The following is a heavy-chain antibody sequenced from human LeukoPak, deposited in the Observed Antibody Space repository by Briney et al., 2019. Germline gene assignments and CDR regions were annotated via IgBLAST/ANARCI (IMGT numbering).Heavy chain of an antibody. CDR1: GYNFISYY. CDR3: ARESSPGIGDYGRKNWFDP. Sequence: GSVKVSCKASGYNFISYYMHWVRQAPGQGLEWMGIINTSGGTTIYTQKFQGRVTMTRDTSTSTVFMELSSLRSEDTAVYYCARESSPGIGDYGRKNWFDPWGQGTLVIVSS. CDR2: INTSGGTT. J-gene: IGHJ5*02. V-gene: IGHV1-46*01. D-gene: IGHD4-17*01.